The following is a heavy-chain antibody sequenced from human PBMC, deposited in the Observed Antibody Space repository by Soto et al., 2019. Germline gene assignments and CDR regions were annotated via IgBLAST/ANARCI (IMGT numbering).Heavy chain of an antibody. CDR2: IWYDGSNQ. Sequence: VHLVXXGGGVVQPGRSLRLSCAASGFNFDRYGMHWVRQAPGKGLEWVAFIWYDGSNQYYADSVKXRXXXXXXXXXXXXXXXXXXXXXXXXXXXXXXXXXGXXCRSTSCPWGMDVWGQGTTVXV. J-gene: IGHJ6*02. CDR3: XXXXGXXCRSTSCPWGMDV. D-gene: IGHD2-2*01. CDR1: GFNFDRYG. V-gene: IGHV3-33*01.